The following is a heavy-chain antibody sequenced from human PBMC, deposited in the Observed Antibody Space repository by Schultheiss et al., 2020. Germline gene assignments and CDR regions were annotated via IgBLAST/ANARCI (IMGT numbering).Heavy chain of an antibody. CDR1: GGSISSYY. D-gene: IGHD3-10*01. Sequence: SETLSLTCTVSGGSISSYYWSWIRQPPGKGLEWIGYIYYSGSTNYNPSLKSRVTISVDTSKNQFSLKLSSVTDADTAVYYCARSMVRGVIITSGAFDIWGQGTMVTVSS. J-gene: IGHJ3*02. CDR2: IYYSGST. V-gene: IGHV4-59*08. CDR3: ARSMVRGVIITSGAFDI.